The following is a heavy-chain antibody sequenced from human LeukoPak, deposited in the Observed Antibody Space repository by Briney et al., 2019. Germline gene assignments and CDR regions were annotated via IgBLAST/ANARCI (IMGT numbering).Heavy chain of an antibody. V-gene: IGHV4-34*01. CDR3: ARGLNASFIYFDY. J-gene: IGHJ4*02. CDR1: GESFSGYY. Sequence: SETLSLTCAVYGESFSGYYWSWIRQPPGKGLEWIGEINHSGSTNYNPSLKSRVTISVDTSKNQFSLKLSSVTAADTAVYYCARGLNASFIYFDYWGQGTLVTVSS. CDR2: INHSGST.